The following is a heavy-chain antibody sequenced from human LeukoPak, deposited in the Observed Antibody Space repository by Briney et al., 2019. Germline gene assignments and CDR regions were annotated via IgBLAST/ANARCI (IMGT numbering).Heavy chain of an antibody. J-gene: IGHJ4*02. D-gene: IGHD6-19*01. V-gene: IGHV3-74*03. CDR2: ISADGSTT. CDR1: GFTLGMYW. Sequence: LRLSCVASGFTLGMYWMHWVRQAPGEGGWWASRISADGSTTTYAHSVKGPFTISRDNAKNTVYLEINSLRAEDTALYYCARGRISVAAVPDYWGQGTLVTVSS. CDR3: ARGRISVAAVPDY.